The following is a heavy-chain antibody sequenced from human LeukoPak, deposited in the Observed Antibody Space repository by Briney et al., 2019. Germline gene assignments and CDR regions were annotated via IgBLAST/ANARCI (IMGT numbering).Heavy chain of an antibody. CDR1: GFTFSSYA. V-gene: IGHV3-30*04. J-gene: IGHJ4*02. CDR2: ISYDGSKI. Sequence: GGSLRLSCAASGFTFSSYAMHWVRQAPGKGLDWVAVISYDGSKIYYADSVKGRFTISRDNSQSTLYLQMNSLRAEDTAVYYCARSPNGFDYWGQGTLVTVSS. CDR3: ARSPNGFDY. D-gene: IGHD4/OR15-4a*01.